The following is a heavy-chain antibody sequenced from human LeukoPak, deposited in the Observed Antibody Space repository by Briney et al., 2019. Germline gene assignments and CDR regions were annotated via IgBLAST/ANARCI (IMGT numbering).Heavy chain of an antibody. Sequence: GGSLRLSCAASGLTLSTYWMHWVRQAPGKGLVWVSRINSDGSRTDYADSVRGRFTISRDNAKNTLYLQMNSLRADDTAVYYCARRIAVAGTYDYWGRGTLVTVSS. V-gene: IGHV3-74*01. CDR2: INSDGSRT. J-gene: IGHJ4*02. CDR1: GLTLSTYW. D-gene: IGHD6-19*01. CDR3: ARRIAVAGTYDY.